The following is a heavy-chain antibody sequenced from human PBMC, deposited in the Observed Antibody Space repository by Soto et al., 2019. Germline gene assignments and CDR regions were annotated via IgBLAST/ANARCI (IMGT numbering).Heavy chain of an antibody. D-gene: IGHD3-10*01. CDR2: ISGSGGST. CDR1: GFTFSTYA. J-gene: IGHJ3*02. V-gene: IGHV3-23*01. Sequence: PGGSLRPSCAASGFTFSTYAMSWVRQAPGRGLVWVSAISGSGGSTFYADSVKGRFTISRDNSLNTLYLQMNSLRTEDTAVYYCAHPRGFGVFDAYDIWGQGTMVPVSS. CDR3: AHPRGFGVFDAYDI.